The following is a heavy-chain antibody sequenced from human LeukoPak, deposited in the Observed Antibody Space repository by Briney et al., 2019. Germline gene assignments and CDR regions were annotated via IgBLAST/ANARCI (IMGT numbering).Heavy chain of an antibody. V-gene: IGHV3-15*01. CDR1: GFTFSNVW. Sequence: GGSLRLSCAASGFTFSNVWMTWVRQAPGKGLECVGRVKSRDVGRTTDYAAPVKGRFTISRDDSKNTVYLQMISLQTEDTVVYYCTTDFLQGYSSSWGQGTLVTVSS. CDR3: TTDFLQGYSSS. D-gene: IGHD5-12*01. J-gene: IGHJ5*02. CDR2: VKSRDVGRTT.